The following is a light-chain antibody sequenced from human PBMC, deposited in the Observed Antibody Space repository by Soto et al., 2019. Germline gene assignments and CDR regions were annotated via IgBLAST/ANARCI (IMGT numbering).Light chain of an antibody. J-gene: IGKJ4*01. Sequence: EIVMTQSPATLSVSPGERATLSCRASQSVSSNLAWYQQKPGQAPRLLIYGASTRATGIPARLSGSGSGTEFTLTISILQSEDFAVYYCQQYNNRPPGFGGGTKVEIK. CDR3: QQYNNRPPG. CDR2: GAS. V-gene: IGKV3-15*01. CDR1: QSVSSN.